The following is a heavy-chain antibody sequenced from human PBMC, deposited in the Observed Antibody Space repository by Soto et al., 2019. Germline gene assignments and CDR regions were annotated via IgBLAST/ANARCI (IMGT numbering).Heavy chain of an antibody. V-gene: IGHV3-30-3*01. CDR2: ISYDGTNK. CDR3: ARSTAIFGVVARFDK. D-gene: IGHD3-3*01. J-gene: IGHJ4*02. CDR1: GFTFTDYA. Sequence: PVGSLRLSCAASGFTFTDYAMQWVRQAPGKGLEWVAGISYDGTNKYYADSMKGRFTISRDNSKNTVYLQMNSLRAEDTAVYYCARSTAIFGVVARFDKWGQGTPVTVSS.